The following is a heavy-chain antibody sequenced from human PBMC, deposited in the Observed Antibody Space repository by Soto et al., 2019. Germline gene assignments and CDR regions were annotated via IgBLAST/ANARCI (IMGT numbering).Heavy chain of an antibody. CDR1: GYSFAGYW. Sequence: GESLKISCQGSGYSFAGYWITWVRQKPGKGLEWMGRIDPSDSQTYYSPSFRGHVTISATKSITTVFLQWSSLRASDTAMYYCRRRHHVGVATGDDFDCWGQGTLVSVSS. CDR3: RRRHHVGVATGDDFDC. D-gene: IGHD5-12*01. J-gene: IGHJ4*02. CDR2: IDPSDSQT. V-gene: IGHV5-10-1*01.